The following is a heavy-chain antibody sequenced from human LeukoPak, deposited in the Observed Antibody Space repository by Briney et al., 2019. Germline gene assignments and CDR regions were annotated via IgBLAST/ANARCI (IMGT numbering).Heavy chain of an antibody. Sequence: PSETLSLTCTVSGGSISSSSYYWGWIRQPPGKGLEWIGSIYYSGSTYYNPSLKSRVTISVDTSKNQFSLKLSSVTAADTAVYYCARGGGVIIANAFDIWGQGTMVTVSS. J-gene: IGHJ3*02. CDR2: IYYSGST. V-gene: IGHV4-39*07. CDR1: GGSISSSSYY. D-gene: IGHD3-10*01. CDR3: ARGGGVIIANAFDI.